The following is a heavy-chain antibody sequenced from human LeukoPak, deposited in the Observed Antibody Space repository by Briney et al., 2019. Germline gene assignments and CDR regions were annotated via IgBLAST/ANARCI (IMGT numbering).Heavy chain of an antibody. CDR2: VYYSGIT. D-gene: IGHD5-18*01. V-gene: IGHV4-61*03. Sequence: SETLSLTCTVSGGSIMSGYYYWGWIRQPPGKGLEWIGFVYYSGITSYNPSLKSRVTISVDTSKNHFSLKLTSVTAADTAVYYCVRRYNSGPYYFDYWGQGTLVTVSS. CDR3: VRRYNSGPYYFDY. J-gene: IGHJ4*02. CDR1: GGSIMSGYYY.